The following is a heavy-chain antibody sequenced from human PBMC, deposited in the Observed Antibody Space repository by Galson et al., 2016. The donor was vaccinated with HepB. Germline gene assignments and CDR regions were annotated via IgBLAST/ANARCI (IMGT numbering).Heavy chain of an antibody. CDR1: GDSFSTSY. CDR2: ISHNGDT. Sequence: ETLSLTCTVSGDSFSTSYWSWIRQPPGRGLEWIAYISHNGDTVYSPSLKSRVTISVDTSKNQFSLKLSSVTAADTAVYYCARVRNYYDSSGYKHYFDYWGQGTLVTVSS. D-gene: IGHD3-22*01. V-gene: IGHV4-59*01. CDR3: ARVRNYYDSSGYKHYFDY. J-gene: IGHJ4*02.